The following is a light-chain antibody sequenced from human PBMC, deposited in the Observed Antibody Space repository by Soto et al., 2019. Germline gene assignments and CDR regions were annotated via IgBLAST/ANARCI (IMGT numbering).Light chain of an antibody. CDR2: GSN. CDR3: AAWDDGLNGYV. V-gene: IGLV1-44*01. J-gene: IGLJ1*01. Sequence: QSVLTQPPSASGTPGQRVTISCSGSSFNIGSNPVNWYQQVPGTAPKLLIYGSNERPSGVPDRFSGPKSGTSASLAISGLQSEDEADYYCAAWDDGLNGYVFGTGTKVTVL. CDR1: SFNIGSNP.